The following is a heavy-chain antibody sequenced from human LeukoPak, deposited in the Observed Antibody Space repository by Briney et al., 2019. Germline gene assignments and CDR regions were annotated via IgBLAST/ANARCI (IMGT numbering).Heavy chain of an antibody. CDR2: ISSSGSTI. V-gene: IGHV3-11*04. J-gene: IGHJ5*02. D-gene: IGHD2-15*01. CDR3: ARDPLGYCSGGSCYFGWFDP. Sequence: GGSLRLSCAASGFTFSDYYMSWIRQAPGKGLEWVSYISSSGSTIYYADSVKGRFTISRDNAKNSLYLQMNSLRAEDTAVYYCARDPLGYCSGGSCYFGWFDPWGQGTLVTVSS. CDR1: GFTFSDYY.